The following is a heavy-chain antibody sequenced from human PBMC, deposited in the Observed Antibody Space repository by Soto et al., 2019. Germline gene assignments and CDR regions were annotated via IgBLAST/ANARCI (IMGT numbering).Heavy chain of an antibody. D-gene: IGHD1-1*01. Sequence: ASVKVSCKASGYTFTSYHMHWVRQAPGQGLEWMGIVNPSGGSTSYAQKFQGRVTMTRDTSTSTVYMELSSLRSGDTAVYYCARASTSQNEYYYYGMDVWGQGTTVTVSS. V-gene: IGHV1-46*01. CDR1: GYTFTSYH. CDR3: ARASTSQNEYYYYGMDV. CDR2: VNPSGGST. J-gene: IGHJ6*02.